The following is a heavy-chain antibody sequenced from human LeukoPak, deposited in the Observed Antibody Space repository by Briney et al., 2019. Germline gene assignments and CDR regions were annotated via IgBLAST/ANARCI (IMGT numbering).Heavy chain of an antibody. Sequence: ASVKVSCKASGYTFTSYGISWVRQAPGQGLEWMGWISAYNGNTNCAQKLQGRVTMTTDTSTSTAYMELRSLRSDDTAVYYYARFLTVSTPYYYYYYMDVWGKGTTVTVSS. CDR2: ISAYNGNT. CDR3: ARFLTVSTPYYYYYYMDV. D-gene: IGHD4-11*01. CDR1: GYTFTSYG. V-gene: IGHV1-18*01. J-gene: IGHJ6*03.